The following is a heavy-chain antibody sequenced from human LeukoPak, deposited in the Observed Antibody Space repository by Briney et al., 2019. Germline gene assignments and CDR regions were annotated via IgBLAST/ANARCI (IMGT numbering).Heavy chain of an antibody. CDR1: GGSTSSGGYY. CDR3: ASRALAGEFDY. V-gene: IGHV3-53*01. J-gene: IGHJ4*02. CDR2: IYSGGST. D-gene: IGHD1-1*01. Sequence: ETLSLTCTVSGGSTSSGGYYWSWVRQAPGKGLEWVSVIYSGGSTYYADSVKGRFTISRDNSKNTLYLQMNSLRAEDTAVYYCASRALAGEFDYWGQGTLVTVSS.